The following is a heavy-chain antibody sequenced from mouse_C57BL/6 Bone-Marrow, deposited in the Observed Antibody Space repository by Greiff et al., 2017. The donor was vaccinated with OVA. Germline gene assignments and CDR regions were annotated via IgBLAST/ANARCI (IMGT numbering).Heavy chain of an antibody. V-gene: IGHV5-17*01. CDR3: ARVYGSSYFDY. Sequence: EVHLVESGGGLVKPGGSLKLSCAASGFTFSDYGMHWVRQAPEQGLEWVAYISRGSSNIYYADTVQGRFTISRDNAKNTLFLQMTSLRSEDTAMYYCARVYGSSYFDYWGQGTTLTVSS. CDR1: GFTFSDYG. CDR2: ISRGSSNI. J-gene: IGHJ2*01. D-gene: IGHD1-1*01.